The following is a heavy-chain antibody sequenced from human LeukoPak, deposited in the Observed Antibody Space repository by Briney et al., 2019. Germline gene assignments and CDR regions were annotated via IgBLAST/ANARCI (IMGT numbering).Heavy chain of an antibody. CDR3: ARPIVGATSDAFDI. CDR2: IYPGDSET. Sequence: GESLKISCKGSGYRFTNYWIGWVRQMPGKGLEWMGIIYPGDSETRYSPSFQGQVTISADKSISTAYLQWSSLKASDTAMYYCARPIVGATSDAFDIWGQGTMVTVSS. V-gene: IGHV5-51*01. D-gene: IGHD1-26*01. CDR1: GYRFTNYW. J-gene: IGHJ3*02.